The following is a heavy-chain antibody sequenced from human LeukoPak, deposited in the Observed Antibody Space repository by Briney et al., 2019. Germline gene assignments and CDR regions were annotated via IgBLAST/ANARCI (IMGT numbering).Heavy chain of an antibody. Sequence: ASVKVSCKASGYTFTSYYMHWVRQAPGQGLKWMGIINPSGGSTSYAQKFQGRVTMTRDTSTSTVYMELSSLRSEDTAVYYCARDPGVGIAAAGGFDYWGQGTLVTVSS. CDR2: INPSGGST. CDR1: GYTFTSYY. J-gene: IGHJ4*02. D-gene: IGHD6-13*01. V-gene: IGHV1-46*01. CDR3: ARDPGVGIAAAGGFDY.